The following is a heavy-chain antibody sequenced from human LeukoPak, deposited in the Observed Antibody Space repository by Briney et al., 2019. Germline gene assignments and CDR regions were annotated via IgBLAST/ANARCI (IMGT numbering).Heavy chain of an antibody. CDR3: VYYYDSSGYLPLDY. D-gene: IGHD3-22*01. Sequence: GGSLRLSCAASGFTFSSYAMSWVRQAPGKGLEWVSAISGSGGSTYYADSVKGRFTTSRDNSKNTLYLQMNSLRAEDTAVYYCVYYYDSSGYLPLDYWGQGTLVTVSS. J-gene: IGHJ4*02. CDR2: ISGSGGST. V-gene: IGHV3-23*01. CDR1: GFTFSSYA.